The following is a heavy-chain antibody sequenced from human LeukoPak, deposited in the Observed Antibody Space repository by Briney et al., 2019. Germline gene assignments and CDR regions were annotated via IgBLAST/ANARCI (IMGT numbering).Heavy chain of an antibody. J-gene: IGHJ4*02. D-gene: IGHD3-22*01. Sequence: SETLSLTCTVSGGSISSGDYYWSWIRQPPGKGLEWIGYIYYSGSTCYNPSLKSRVTISVDTSKNQFSLKLSSVTAADTAVYYCARVAYDSSGYYQYYFDYWGQGTLVTVSS. CDR1: GGSISSGDYY. V-gene: IGHV4-30-4*08. CDR2: IYYSGST. CDR3: ARVAYDSSGYYQYYFDY.